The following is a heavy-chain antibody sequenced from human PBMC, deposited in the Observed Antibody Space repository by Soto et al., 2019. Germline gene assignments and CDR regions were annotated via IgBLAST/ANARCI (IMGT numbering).Heavy chain of an antibody. Sequence: GGSLRLSCAASGFTFSSYAMSWVRQAPGKGLEWVSAISGSGGSTYYADSVKGRFTISRDNSKNTLYLQMNSLRAEDTAVYYCANLPYGGSPGDWFDPWGQGTLVTVSS. CDR3: ANLPYGGSPGDWFDP. CDR2: ISGSGGST. V-gene: IGHV3-23*01. D-gene: IGHD2-15*01. CDR1: GFTFSSYA. J-gene: IGHJ5*02.